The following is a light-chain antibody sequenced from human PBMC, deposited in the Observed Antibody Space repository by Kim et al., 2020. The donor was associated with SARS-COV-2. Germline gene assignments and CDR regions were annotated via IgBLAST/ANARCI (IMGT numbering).Light chain of an antibody. J-gene: IGLJ3*02. CDR2: TPN. Sequence: QGPGAARNFLLSTPNQRPSGGPDRFSASKSGTSPSLAISGLQSEDEADYYCAAWDDSLNGLVFGVGTRLTVL. V-gene: IGLV1-44*01. CDR3: AAWDDSLNGLV.